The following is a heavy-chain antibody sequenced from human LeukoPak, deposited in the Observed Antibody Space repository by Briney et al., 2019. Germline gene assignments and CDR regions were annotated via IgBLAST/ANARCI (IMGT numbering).Heavy chain of an antibody. CDR1: GFTFSSYN. CDR3: ARDQWSVRGVIPFDY. J-gene: IGHJ4*02. Sequence: GGSLRLSCAASGFTFSSYNMNWVRQAPGKGLEWVSYVSSRSSTIYYADSVKGRFTISRDNAKNSLYLQMNSLRAEDTAVYYCARDQWSVRGVIPFDYWGQGTLVTVSS. V-gene: IGHV3-48*04. D-gene: IGHD3-10*02. CDR2: VSSRSSTI.